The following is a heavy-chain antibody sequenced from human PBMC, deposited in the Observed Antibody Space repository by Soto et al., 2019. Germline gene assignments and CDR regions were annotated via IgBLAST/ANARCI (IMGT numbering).Heavy chain of an antibody. V-gene: IGHV3-53*01. CDR2: IYSGGST. CDR1: GFTVSSNY. J-gene: IGHJ4*02. CDR3: AKALVYRGYYFDY. D-gene: IGHD3-10*01. Sequence: PGGSLRLSCAASGFTVSSNYMSWVRQAPGKGLEWVSVIYSGGSTYYADSVKGRFTISRDNSKNTLYLQMNSLRAEDTAVYYCAKALVYRGYYFDYWGQGTLVTVSS.